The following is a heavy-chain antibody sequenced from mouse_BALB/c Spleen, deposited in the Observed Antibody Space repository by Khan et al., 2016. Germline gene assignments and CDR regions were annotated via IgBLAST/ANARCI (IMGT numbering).Heavy chain of an antibody. CDR3: TRVDYYGSCY. CDR2: IHYSGST. D-gene: IGHD1-1*01. Sequence: EVQLQESGPDLVKPSQSLSLTCTVTGYSITSGYSWHWIRQFPGNKLEWMAYIHYSGSTNYNPSLKSRISITRDTSKNQFFLQLISVTTEDTATYYSTRVDYYGSCYWGQGTTLTVSS. CDR1: GYSITSGYS. V-gene: IGHV3-1*02. J-gene: IGHJ2*01.